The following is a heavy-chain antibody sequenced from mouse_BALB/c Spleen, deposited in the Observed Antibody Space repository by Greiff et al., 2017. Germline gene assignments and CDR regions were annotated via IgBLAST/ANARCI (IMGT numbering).Heavy chain of an antibody. D-gene: IGHD2-14*01. J-gene: IGHJ3*01. CDR3: TRGYEVSFAY. Sequence: QVQLQQPGAELVRPGASVKLSCKASGYTFTSYWINWVKQRPGQGLEWIGNIYPSDSYTNYNQKFKDKATLTVDKSSSTAYMQLSSPTSEDSAVYYCTRGYEVSFAYWGQGTLVTVSA. CDR1: GYTFTSYW. CDR2: IYPSDSYT. V-gene: IGHV1-69*02.